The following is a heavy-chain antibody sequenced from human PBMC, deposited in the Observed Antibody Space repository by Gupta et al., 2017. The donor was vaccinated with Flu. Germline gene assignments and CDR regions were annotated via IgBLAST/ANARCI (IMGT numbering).Heavy chain of an antibody. CDR1: GGSVSRSISY. CDR2: MYFGGSA. J-gene: IGHJ4*02. Sequence: QLQLQESGPGLVKPSETLSLPFTVPGGSVSRSISYWGWVRQPPGKGPEWIGDMYFGGSANYNPSLGSRVTMSLDTSNNQFSLNLRSVTAADTAVYFCARVRNGNLFDYWGPGTLVTVSS. D-gene: IGHD1-1*01. V-gene: IGHV4-39*01. CDR3: ARVRNGNLFDY.